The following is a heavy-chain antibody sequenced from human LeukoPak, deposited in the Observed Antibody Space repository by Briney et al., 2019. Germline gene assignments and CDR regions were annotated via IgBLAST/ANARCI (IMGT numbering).Heavy chain of an antibody. Sequence: GGSLRLSCAASGFTFSSYSMNWVRQAPGKGLEYVSAISSNGGSTYYANSVKGRFTISRDNSKNTLYLQMGSLRAEDMAVYYCARATGYSRPVNYWGQGTLVTVSS. CDR3: ARATGYSRPVNY. CDR1: GFTFSSYS. CDR2: ISSNGGST. V-gene: IGHV3-64*01. D-gene: IGHD6-13*01. J-gene: IGHJ4*02.